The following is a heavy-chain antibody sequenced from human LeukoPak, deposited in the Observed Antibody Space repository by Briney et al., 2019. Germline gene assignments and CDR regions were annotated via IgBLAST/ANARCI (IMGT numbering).Heavy chain of an antibody. V-gene: IGHV4-30-2*01. CDR2: IYHSGST. Sequence: PSETLSLTCAVSGGSISSCGYSWRWIRQPPGKGLEWIGYIYHSGSTYYNPSLKSRVTISVDRSKNQFSLKLSSVTAADTAVYYCASLRYYYGMDVWGQGTTVTVSS. CDR1: GGSISSCGYS. CDR3: ASLRYYYGMDV. D-gene: IGHD3-16*01. J-gene: IGHJ6*02.